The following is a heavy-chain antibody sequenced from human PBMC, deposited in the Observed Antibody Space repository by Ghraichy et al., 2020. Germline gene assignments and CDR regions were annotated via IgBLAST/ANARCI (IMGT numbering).Heavy chain of an antibody. V-gene: IGHV3-7*01. J-gene: IGHJ4*02. CDR2: IKYDGSEK. D-gene: IGHD2-8*02. CDR3: ARIERVWSLDY. Sequence: GVLNTSCAASGFRFSSHWMSWVRQAPGKGLEWVGNIKYDGSEKYYMDTVKGRFTISRDNVKNSVYLQMNSLRAEDTAVYYCARIERVWSLDYWGQGALVTVSS. CDR1: GFRFSSHW.